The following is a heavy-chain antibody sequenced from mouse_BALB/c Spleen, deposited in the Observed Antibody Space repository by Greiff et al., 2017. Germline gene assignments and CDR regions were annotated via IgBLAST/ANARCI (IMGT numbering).Heavy chain of an antibody. J-gene: IGHJ3*01. CDR3: ARNEALYDYLFAY. CDR2: ISSGGSYT. D-gene: IGHD2-4*01. Sequence: DVKLVESGGGLVKPGGSLKLSCAASGFTFSSYAMSWVRQSPEKRLEWVAEISSGGSYTYYPDTVTGRFTISRDNAKNTLYLEMSSLRSEDTAMYYCARNEALYDYLFAYWGQGTLVTVSA. CDR1: GFTFSSYA. V-gene: IGHV5-9-4*01.